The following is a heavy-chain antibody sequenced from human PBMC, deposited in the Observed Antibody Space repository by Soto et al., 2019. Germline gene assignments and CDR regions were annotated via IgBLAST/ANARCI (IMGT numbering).Heavy chain of an antibody. CDR3: ARVTSMVRGVIDNWFDP. J-gene: IGHJ5*02. V-gene: IGHV1-69*01. D-gene: IGHD3-10*01. CDR1: GGTSSSYA. CDR2: IIPMYGPA. Sequence: QVPLVQSGAEVKKPGSSVTVSCKASGGTSSSYAIHWVRQAPGQGLEWMGGIIPMYGPAKYAQRFQVRVTITADESTTTVYMELTSLTSQDTAVYYCARVTSMVRGVIDNWFDPWGHGTLVTFSS.